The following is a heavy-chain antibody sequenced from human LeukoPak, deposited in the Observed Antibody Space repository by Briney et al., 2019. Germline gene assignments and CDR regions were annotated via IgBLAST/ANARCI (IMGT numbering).Heavy chain of an antibody. Sequence: PGGSLRLSCAASGFXFSSYEMNWVRQAPGKGLEWVSYISSSGSTIYYADSVKGRFTISRDNAKNSLYLQMNSLRAEDTAVYYCARDGIAARYWGQGTLVTVSS. V-gene: IGHV3-48*03. CDR3: ARDGIAARY. J-gene: IGHJ4*02. CDR1: GFXFSSYE. CDR2: ISSSGSTI. D-gene: IGHD6-6*01.